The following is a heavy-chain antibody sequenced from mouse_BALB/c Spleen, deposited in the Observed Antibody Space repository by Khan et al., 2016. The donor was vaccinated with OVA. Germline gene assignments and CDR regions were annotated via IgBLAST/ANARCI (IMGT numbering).Heavy chain of an antibody. CDR3: ARAYYANYKEAMDY. CDR1: GFSLNGYG. J-gene: IGHJ4*01. D-gene: IGHD2-10*01. Sequence: QVQLKESGPGLVAPSQSLSITCTVSGFSLNGYGVNWVRQPPGTGLEWLGMIWGDGSTDYNSALKSRLRISKDNSKRQVFLKMNSLQTDDTARYDRARAYYANYKEAMDYLGQGTSVTVSS. V-gene: IGHV2-6-7*01. CDR2: IWGDGST.